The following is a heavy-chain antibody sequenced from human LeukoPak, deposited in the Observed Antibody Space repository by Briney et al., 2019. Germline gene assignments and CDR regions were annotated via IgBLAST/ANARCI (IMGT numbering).Heavy chain of an antibody. V-gene: IGHV1-69*06. J-gene: IGHJ4*02. D-gene: IGHD3-22*01. CDR3: ARAVLSGYYYYYFDY. CDR2: IIPIFGTA. CDR1: GGTYSSYA. Sequence: ASVKVSCKASGGTYSSYAISWVRQAPGQGLEWMGGIIPIFGTANYAQKFQGRVTITADKSTSTAYMELSSLRSEDTAVYYCARAVLSGYYYYYFDYWGQGTLVTVSS.